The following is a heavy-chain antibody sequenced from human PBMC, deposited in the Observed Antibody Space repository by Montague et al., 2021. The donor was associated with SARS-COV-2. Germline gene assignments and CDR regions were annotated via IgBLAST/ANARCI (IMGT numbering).Heavy chain of an antibody. CDR1: GDSVSSNSAA. V-gene: IGHV6-1*01. CDR2: TYYRSKWYN. J-gene: IGHJ6*02. D-gene: IGHD5-12*01. CDR3: ARQPLGYDFVYYYYRMDV. Sequence: CAISGDSVSSNSAAWNWIRQSPSRRLEWLGRTYYRSKWYNDYAVSVKIRITINPDTSKNQFSLQLNSVTPEDTAVYYCARQPLGYDFVYYYYRMDVWGQGTTVTVSS.